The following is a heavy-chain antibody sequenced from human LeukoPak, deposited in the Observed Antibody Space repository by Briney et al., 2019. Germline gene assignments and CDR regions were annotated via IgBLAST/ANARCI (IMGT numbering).Heavy chain of an antibody. V-gene: IGHV1-2*02. CDR1: GYTFTGYY. D-gene: IGHD3-22*01. J-gene: IGHJ5*02. CDR2: INPNSGGT. Sequence: GASVKVSCKASGYTFTGYYMHWVRQAPGQGLEWMGWINPNSGGTNYAQKFQGRVTMTRDTSISTAYMELSRLRSDDTAVYYCAREDYYDSSGYNPWGQGTLVTVS. CDR3: AREDYYDSSGYNP.